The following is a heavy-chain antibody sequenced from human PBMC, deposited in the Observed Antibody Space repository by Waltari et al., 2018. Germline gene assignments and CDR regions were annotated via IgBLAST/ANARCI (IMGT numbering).Heavy chain of an antibody. CDR1: GGSFSGYY. CDR3: ARRPGYYYYYGMDV. CDR2: INHRGST. V-gene: IGHV4-34*01. J-gene: IGHJ6*02. Sequence: QVQLQQWGAGLLKPSETLSLTCAVYGGSFSGYYWSWIRQPPGKGLEWIGEINHRGSTNYNPALKSRVTISVDTSKNQFSLKLSSVTAADTAVYYCARRPGYYYYYGMDVWGQGTTVTVSS.